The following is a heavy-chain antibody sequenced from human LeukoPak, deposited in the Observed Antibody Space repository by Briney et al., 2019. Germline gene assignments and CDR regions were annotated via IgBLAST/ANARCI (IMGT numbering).Heavy chain of an antibody. V-gene: IGHV4-61*02. J-gene: IGHJ4*02. D-gene: IGHD3-22*01. CDR2: IYTSGST. CDR1: GGSISSGSYY. CDR3: ARFSSYYDSGGYSRYYFDY. Sequence: SETLSLTCTVSGGSISSGSYYWSWIRQPAGKGLEWIGRIYTSGSTNYNPSLKSRVTISVDTSKNQFSLKLSSVTAADTAVYYCARFSSYYDSGGYSRYYFDYWGQGTLVTVSS.